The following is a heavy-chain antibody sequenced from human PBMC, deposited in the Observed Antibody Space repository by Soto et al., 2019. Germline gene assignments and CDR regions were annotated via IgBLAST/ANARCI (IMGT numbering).Heavy chain of an antibody. CDR2: ISYDGSNK. CDR1: GFTFSSYG. CDR3: AKDQGILFAPNWFDP. V-gene: IGHV3-30*18. Sequence: QVQLVESGGGVVQPGRSLRLSCAASGFTFSSYGMHWVRQAPGKGLEWVAVISYDGSNKYYADSVKGRFTISRDNSKHTLYLQMTSLRAEDTAVYYCAKDQGILFAPNWFDPWGQGTLVTVSS. J-gene: IGHJ5*02. D-gene: IGHD2-15*01.